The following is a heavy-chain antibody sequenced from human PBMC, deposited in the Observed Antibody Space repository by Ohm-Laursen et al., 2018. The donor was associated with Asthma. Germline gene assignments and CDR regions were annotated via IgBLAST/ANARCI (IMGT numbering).Heavy chain of an antibody. D-gene: IGHD1-1*01. Sequence: SLRLSCTASGFTFTTFWMHWVRQAPGKGLVWVSRINSDGRNTIYADSVKGRFTISRDNAKNSLYLQMNSLRAQDTAVYYCAVRTTSAGFDVWGQGTTVTVSS. J-gene: IGHJ6*02. CDR3: AVRTTSAGFDV. CDR1: GFTFTTFW. CDR2: INSDGRNT. V-gene: IGHV3-74*01.